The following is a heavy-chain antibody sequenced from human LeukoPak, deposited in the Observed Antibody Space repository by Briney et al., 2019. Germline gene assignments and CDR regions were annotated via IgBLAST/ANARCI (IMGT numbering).Heavy chain of an antibody. V-gene: IGHV3-11*01. D-gene: IGHD3-10*01. CDR1: GFAFSDFY. CDR2: ISNSGSTL. CDR3: ARDALGSYDY. Sequence: GGSLRLSCAASGFAFSDFYMFWIRQAPGKGLEWISYISNSGSTLYYADSVKGRFTISRDNDKNLLYLQMNSLRADDTAVYYCARDALGSYDYWGQGTLVTVSS. J-gene: IGHJ4*02.